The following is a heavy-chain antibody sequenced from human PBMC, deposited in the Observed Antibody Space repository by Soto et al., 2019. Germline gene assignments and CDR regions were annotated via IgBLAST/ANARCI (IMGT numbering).Heavy chain of an antibody. CDR1: GYTFTSYG. D-gene: IGHD3-10*01. CDR2: INVYNGNT. Sequence: QVQLVQSGAEAKKPGASVKVSCKASGYTFTSYGISWVRQAPGQGLEWMGWINVYNGNTNYAQKLHGRVTMTTDTSTSTAYLDLRSLRSDDTAVYFCARDTSRGEYDYWGQGTLVTVSS. J-gene: IGHJ4*02. CDR3: ARDTSRGEYDY. V-gene: IGHV1-18*01.